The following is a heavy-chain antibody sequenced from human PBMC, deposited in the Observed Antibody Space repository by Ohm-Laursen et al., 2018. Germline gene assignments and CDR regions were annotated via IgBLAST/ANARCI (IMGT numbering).Heavy chain of an antibody. CDR2: IHPNTGDT. V-gene: IGHV1-2*06. CDR1: EYTFTGYH. J-gene: IGHJ4*02. Sequence: SVKVSCKSSEYTFTGYHLHWLRQAPGQGLEWMGRIHPNTGDTNYAQKFQGRVTMTRDTSISTAYMELSRLRSDDTAVYYCARDPYITDAFDIWGQGALVTVSS. CDR3: ARDPYITDAFDI. D-gene: IGHD3-16*01.